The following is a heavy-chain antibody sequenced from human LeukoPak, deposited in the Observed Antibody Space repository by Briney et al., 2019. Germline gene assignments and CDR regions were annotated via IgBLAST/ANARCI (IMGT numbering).Heavy chain of an antibody. J-gene: IGHJ6*02. Sequence: SETLSLTCAVYGGSFSGYYWSWIRQPPGKGLEWIGEINHSGSTNYNPSLKSRVTISVDTSKNQFSLKLSSVTAADTAVYCCARDHLARSDSPRRRDYYYGMDVWGQGTTVTVSS. CDR1: GGSFSGYY. D-gene: IGHD1-14*01. CDR2: INHSGST. CDR3: ARDHLARSDSPRRRDYYYGMDV. V-gene: IGHV4-34*01.